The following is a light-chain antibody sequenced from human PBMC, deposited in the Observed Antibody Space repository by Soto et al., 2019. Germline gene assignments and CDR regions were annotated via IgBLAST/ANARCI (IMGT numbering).Light chain of an antibody. V-gene: IGKV3-20*01. CDR3: HQYGSSPVT. J-gene: IGKJ4*01. Sequence: EVVLTQSPGTLSLSPGERATLSCRASQSVSSSYLAWFQQKPGQAPRLIVYGASSRATGIPDRFSGSGSGADFTLTISRLEPEDFAVYYCHQYGSSPVTFGGGTKVDIK. CDR1: QSVSSSY. CDR2: GAS.